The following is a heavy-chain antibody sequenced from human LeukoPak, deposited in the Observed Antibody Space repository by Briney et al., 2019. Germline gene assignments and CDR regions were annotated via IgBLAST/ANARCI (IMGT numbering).Heavy chain of an antibody. CDR3: AKAREDTYYYDSSGYYFATPLDY. CDR1: GYSISSGYY. J-gene: IGHJ4*02. CDR2: ISSSGSTI. D-gene: IGHD3-22*01. Sequence: PSETLSLTCTVSGYSISSGYYWGWIRQSPGKGLEWVSYISSSGSTIYYADSVKGRFTISRDNAKNSLYLQMSSLRAEDTALYYCAKAREDTYYYDSSGYYFATPLDYWGQGTLVTVSS. V-gene: IGHV3-11*01.